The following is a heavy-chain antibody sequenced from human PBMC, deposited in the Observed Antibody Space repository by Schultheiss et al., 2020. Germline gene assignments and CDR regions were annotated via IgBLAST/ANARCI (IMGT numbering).Heavy chain of an antibody. CDR3: AAPSADNWNYSFYYYYGMDV. D-gene: IGHD1-7*01. V-gene: IGHV3-21*01. CDR2: ISSSSSYI. J-gene: IGHJ6*02. CDR1: GFTFSSYS. Sequence: GGSLRLSCAASGFTFSSYSMNWVRQAPGKGLEWVSSISSSSSYIYYADSVKGRFTISRDNAKNSLYLQMNSLRAEDTAVYYCAAPSADNWNYSFYYYYGMDVWGQGTTVTVSS.